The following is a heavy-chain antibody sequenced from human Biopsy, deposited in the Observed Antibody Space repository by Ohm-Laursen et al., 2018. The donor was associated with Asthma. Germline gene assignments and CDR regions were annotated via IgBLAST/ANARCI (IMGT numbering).Heavy chain of an antibody. D-gene: IGHD6-13*01. CDR3: VRGSSSWHHGPFHYYYGLDV. J-gene: IGHJ6*02. V-gene: IGHV4-39*01. CDR1: SGSGGYMRSGNYY. Sequence: TLSLTCSLSSGSGGYMRSGNYYWGWIRQPPGKGLEWIGSIYYSGTTYYNPSLESQVTVSADTSKNQFSLKLTSVTAADTAVYYCVRGSSSWHHGPFHYYYGLDVWGQGTLVTVSS. CDR2: IYYSGTT.